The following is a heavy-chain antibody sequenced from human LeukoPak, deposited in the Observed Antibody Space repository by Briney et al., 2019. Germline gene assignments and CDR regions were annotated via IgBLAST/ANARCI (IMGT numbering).Heavy chain of an antibody. D-gene: IGHD1-7*01. Sequence: GGSLRLSCAASGFSFSNYWMSWVRQAPGKGLEWVANIKEDGSDLYYVDSVKGRFTISRDNAKFSLYLQMNSLRAEDTAVYYCATDRKVGTWDPRFNYWGQGTLVTVSS. J-gene: IGHJ4*02. CDR1: GFSFSNYW. CDR3: ATDRKVGTWDPRFNY. V-gene: IGHV3-7*01. CDR2: IKEDGSDL.